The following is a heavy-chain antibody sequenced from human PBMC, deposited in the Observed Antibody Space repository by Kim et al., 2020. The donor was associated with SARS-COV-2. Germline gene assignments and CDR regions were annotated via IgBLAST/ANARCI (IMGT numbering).Heavy chain of an antibody. J-gene: IGHJ6*02. CDR1: GFTFSSYG. Sequence: GGSLRLSCAASGFTFSSYGMHWVRQAPGKGLEWVAVISYDGSNKYYADSVKGRFTISRDNSKNTLYLQMNSLRAEDTAVYYCAKTTTMTPEGYGMDVWGQGTTVTVSS. D-gene: IGHD3-22*01. CDR2: ISYDGSNK. V-gene: IGHV3-30*18. CDR3: AKTTTMTPEGYGMDV.